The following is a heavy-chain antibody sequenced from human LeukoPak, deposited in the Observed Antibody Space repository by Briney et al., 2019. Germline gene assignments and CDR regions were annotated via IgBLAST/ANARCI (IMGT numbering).Heavy chain of an antibody. CDR2: IYTTGSA. CDR3: ARHYCSSTSCLGAFDI. CDR1: GGSISSYY. V-gene: IGHV4-4*07. J-gene: IGHJ3*02. D-gene: IGHD2-2*01. Sequence: NSSETLSLTCTVSGGSISSYYWSWIRQPAGKGLEWIGRIYTTGSANYNPSLKSRVTMSVDTSKNQFSLKLSSVTAADTAVYYCARHYCSSTSCLGAFDIWGQGTMVTVSS.